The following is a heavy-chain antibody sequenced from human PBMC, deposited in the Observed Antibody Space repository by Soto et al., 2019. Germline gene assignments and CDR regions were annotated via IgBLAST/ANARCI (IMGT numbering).Heavy chain of an antibody. CDR1: GYTFTSYD. V-gene: IGHV1-8*01. D-gene: IGHD6-19*01. CDR2: MNPNNGNT. Sequence: ASVKVSCKASGYTFTSYDINWVRQATGQGLEWMGWMNPNNGNTGYAQKFQGRVTMTRNTSISTAYMELSSLRSEDTAVYYCARVIGGSGWYGYYYYMDVWGKGTTVTVSS. CDR3: ARVIGGSGWYGYYYYMDV. J-gene: IGHJ6*03.